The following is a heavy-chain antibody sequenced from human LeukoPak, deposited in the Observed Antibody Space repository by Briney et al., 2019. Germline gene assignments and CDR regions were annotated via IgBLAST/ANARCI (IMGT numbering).Heavy chain of an antibody. J-gene: IGHJ3*02. V-gene: IGHV4-34*01. CDR3: AITPPRAYRPYYYDSSGDAFDI. D-gene: IGHD3-22*01. CDR2: IYYSGST. CDR1: GGSFSGYY. Sequence: SETLSLTCAVYGGSFSGYYWSWIRQPPGKGLEWIGSIYYSGSTYYNPSLKSRVTISVDTSKNQFSLTLSSVTAADTTVYYCAITPPRAYRPYYYDSSGDAFDIWGQGTMVTVSS.